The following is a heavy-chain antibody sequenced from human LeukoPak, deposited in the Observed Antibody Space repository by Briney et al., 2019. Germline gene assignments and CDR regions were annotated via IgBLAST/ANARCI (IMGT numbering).Heavy chain of an antibody. D-gene: IGHD3-10*01. J-gene: IGHJ4*02. CDR3: ANARGGGPKGPQDY. Sequence: GGSLILSCAASGFTFSSYAMSWVRQAPGKGLEWVSAISGSGGSTYYADSVKGRFTISRDNSKNTLYLQMNSLRAEDTAVYYCANARGGGPKGPQDYWGQGTLVTVSS. CDR2: ISGSGGST. CDR1: GFTFSSYA. V-gene: IGHV3-23*01.